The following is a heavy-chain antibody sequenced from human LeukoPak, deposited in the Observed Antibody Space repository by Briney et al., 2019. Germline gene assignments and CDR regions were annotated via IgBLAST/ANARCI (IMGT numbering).Heavy chain of an antibody. CDR1: GFTFDDYA. CDR2: ISWNSGSI. J-gene: IGHJ3*02. Sequence: GGSLRLSCAASGFTFDDYAMHWVRQAPGKGLEWVPGISWNSGSIGYADSVKGRFTISRDNAKNSLYLQMNSLRAEDTALYYCAKINSGYAFDIWGQGTMVTVSS. V-gene: IGHV3-9*01. CDR3: AKINSGYAFDI. D-gene: IGHD3-22*01.